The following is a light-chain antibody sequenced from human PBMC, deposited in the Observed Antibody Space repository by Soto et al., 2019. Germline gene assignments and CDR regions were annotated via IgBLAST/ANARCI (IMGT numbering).Light chain of an antibody. CDR1: QNSNTY. J-gene: IGKJ2*01. CDR3: QQRNSYPRT. V-gene: IGKV1-5*01. CDR2: HAS. Sequence: DIQMPQSPSTLSAAVGDRVTIAFRASQNSNTYLNWYQQKPGTAPKLLIYHASTLESGVPSRFSGSGSETEFTLTITSLQPEDSATYYCQQRNSYPRTFGQGTKVDIK.